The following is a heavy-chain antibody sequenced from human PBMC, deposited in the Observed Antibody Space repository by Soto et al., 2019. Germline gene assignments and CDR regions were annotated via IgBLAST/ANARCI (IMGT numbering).Heavy chain of an antibody. CDR3: AKRRRPGYCSSTSCPEPVDP. CDR1: GFTFSSYA. J-gene: IGHJ5*02. V-gene: IGHV3-23*01. CDR2: ISGSGGST. D-gene: IGHD2-2*01. Sequence: EVQLLESGGGLVQPGGSLRLSCSASGFTFSSYAMSWVRQAPGKGLEWVSAISGSGGSTYYADSVKGRFTISRDNSKNTLYLQMNSRRAEDTAVYYCAKRRRPGYCSSTSCPEPVDPWGQGTLVTVSS.